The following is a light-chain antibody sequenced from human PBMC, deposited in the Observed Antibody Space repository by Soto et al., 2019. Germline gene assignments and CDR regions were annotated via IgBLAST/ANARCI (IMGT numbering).Light chain of an antibody. Sequence: IQLTQSPSSLTASLGDRVTITCRASQGISSYLDWYQQKPGKAPKLLIYAASTLESGVPSRFSGSGSGTDFTLTISSLQPEDFAAYYCQQLNSYPISFGQGTRLEIK. CDR1: QGISSY. V-gene: IGKV1-9*01. CDR3: QQLNSYPIS. CDR2: AAS. J-gene: IGKJ5*01.